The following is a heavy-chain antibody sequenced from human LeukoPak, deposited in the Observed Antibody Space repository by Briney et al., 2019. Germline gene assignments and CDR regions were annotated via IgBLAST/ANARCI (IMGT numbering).Heavy chain of an antibody. CDR3: AKGGGYEAQYYYYYLDV. Sequence: GGSLRLSCAASGFTFSNYSMNWVRQAPGKGLEWVSSISSRSGYIHYADSVKGRFTISRDNSKNTLYLQMKSLRAEDTAVYYCAKGGGYEAQYYYYYLDVWGKGTTVTISS. CDR2: ISSRSGYI. J-gene: IGHJ6*03. D-gene: IGHD5-12*01. V-gene: IGHV3-21*01. CDR1: GFTFSNYS.